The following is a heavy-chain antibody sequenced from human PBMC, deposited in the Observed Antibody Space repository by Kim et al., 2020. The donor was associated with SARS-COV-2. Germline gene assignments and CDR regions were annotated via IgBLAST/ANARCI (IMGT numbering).Heavy chain of an antibody. CDR3: TRFPGTTLAFWDAFD. J-gene: IGHJ3*02. CDR1: GFTFSDSP. Sequence: GGSLRLSCAASGFTFSDSPIHWVRQASGKGLEWVGRIRSKPKSYATGYAAPVKGRFTISRDDSKNTAYLQLSSLKTEDTAAYYCTRFPGTTLAFWDAFD. V-gene: IGHV3-73*01. D-gene: IGHD1-1*01. CDR2: IRSKPKSYAT.